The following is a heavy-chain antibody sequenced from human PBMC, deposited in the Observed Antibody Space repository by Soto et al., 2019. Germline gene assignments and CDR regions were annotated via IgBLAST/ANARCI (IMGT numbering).Heavy chain of an antibody. J-gene: IGHJ3*02. CDR1: GFTFSSYG. CDR2: IWYDGSNK. V-gene: IGHV3-33*01. D-gene: IGHD6-19*01. CDR3: ARELSSGWYNDAFDI. Sequence: QVQLVESGGGVVQPGRSLRLSCAASGFTFSSYGMHWVRQAPGKGLEWVAVIWYDGSNKYYADSVKGRFTISRDNSKNTLYLQMNSLRAEDTAVYYCARELSSGWYNDAFDIWGQGTMVTVSS.